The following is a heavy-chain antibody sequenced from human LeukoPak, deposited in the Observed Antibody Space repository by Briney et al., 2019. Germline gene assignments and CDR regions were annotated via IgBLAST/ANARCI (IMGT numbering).Heavy chain of an antibody. CDR1: GGSISSSSYY. Sequence: PSETLSLTCTVSGGSISSSSYYWGWIRQPPGKGLEWIGSIYYSGSTYYNPSLKSRVTISVDTSKNQFSLKLSSVTAADTAVYYCASQHHSDPDYWGQGTLVTVSS. V-gene: IGHV4-39*01. J-gene: IGHJ4*02. CDR3: ASQHHSDPDY. CDR2: IYYSGST.